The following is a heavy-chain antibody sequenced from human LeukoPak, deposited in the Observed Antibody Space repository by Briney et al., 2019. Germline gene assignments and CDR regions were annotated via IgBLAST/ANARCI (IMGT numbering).Heavy chain of an antibody. V-gene: IGHV3-30*04. J-gene: IGHJ6*04. CDR1: GFTFSSYA. CDR2: ISYDGSNK. CDR3: ARDRRMDV. Sequence: GGSLRLSCAASGFTFSSYAMHWVRQAPGKGLEWVAVISYDGSNKYYADSVKGRFTISRDNSKNTLYLQMNSLRAEDTAVYYCARDRRMDVWGKGTTVTVSS.